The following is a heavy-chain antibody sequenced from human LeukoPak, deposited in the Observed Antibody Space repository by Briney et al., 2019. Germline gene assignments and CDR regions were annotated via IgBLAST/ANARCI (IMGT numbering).Heavy chain of an antibody. CDR1: GFTFSSYA. D-gene: IGHD3-10*02. CDR2: ISYDGSNK. Sequence: GGSLRLSCAASGFTFSSYAMHWVRQAPGKGLEWVAVISYDGSNKYYADSVKGRFTISRDNSKNTLYLQMNSLRAEDTAVYYCAELGITMIGGVWGKGTTVTIPS. CDR3: AELGITMIGGV. J-gene: IGHJ6*04. V-gene: IGHV3-30*04.